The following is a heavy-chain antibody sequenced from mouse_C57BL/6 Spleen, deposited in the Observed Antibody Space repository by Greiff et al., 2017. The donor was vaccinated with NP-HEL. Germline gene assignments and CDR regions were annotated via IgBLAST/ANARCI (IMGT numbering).Heavy chain of an antibody. CDR2: IYPGSGST. Sequence: QVQLQQSGAELVKPGASVKMSCKASGYTFTSYWITWVKQRPGQGLEWIGDIYPGSGSTNYNEKFKSKATLTVDTSSSTAYMQLSSLTSEDSAVYYCARSVTTVVATDWYFDVWGTGTTVTVSS. D-gene: IGHD1-1*01. CDR3: ARSVTTVVATDWYFDV. V-gene: IGHV1-55*01. CDR1: GYTFTSYW. J-gene: IGHJ1*03.